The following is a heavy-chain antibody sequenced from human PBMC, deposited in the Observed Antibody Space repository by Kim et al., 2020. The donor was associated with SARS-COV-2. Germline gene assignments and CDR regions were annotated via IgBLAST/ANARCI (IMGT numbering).Heavy chain of an antibody. CDR2: INIANGNI. V-gene: IGHV1-3*04. CDR3: ARQSSMDV. CDR1: GYTFTSSG. Sequence: ASVKVSCKASGYTFTSSGISWARQAPGQRLEWMGWINIANGNIKYSQKFQDRVTISRDTSARTAYMELNSLRSEDAAVYYCARQSSMDVWGQGTPGTVSS. J-gene: IGHJ6*02.